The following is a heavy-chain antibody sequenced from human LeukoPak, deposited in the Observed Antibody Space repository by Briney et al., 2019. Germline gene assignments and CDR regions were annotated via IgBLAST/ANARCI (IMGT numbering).Heavy chain of an antibody. Sequence: GGSLRLSCAASGFTFSSYAMSWVRQAPGKGLEWVSAVSGSGGSTDYADSVKGRVTISRDNSKDTLYLQMNSLRAEDTAVYYCATGAFLAAAGLFDYWGQGTLVTVSS. J-gene: IGHJ4*02. D-gene: IGHD6-13*01. CDR1: GFTFSSYA. V-gene: IGHV3-23*01. CDR3: ATGAFLAAAGLFDY. CDR2: VSGSGGST.